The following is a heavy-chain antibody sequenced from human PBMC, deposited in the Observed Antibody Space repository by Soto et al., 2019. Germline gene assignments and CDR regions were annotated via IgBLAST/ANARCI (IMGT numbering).Heavy chain of an antibody. D-gene: IGHD1-26*01. CDR3: ARDGGRHSGGIDS. CDR1: GGTFSSYS. Sequence: QVQLVQSGAEVKKPGSSVKVSCKASGGTFSSYSINWVRQAPGQGLEWMGEIIPIFGTANYAQKFQGRVTITADESTSTAYMELSSLRSEYTAVYYCARDGGRHSGGIDSWGQGTLVTVSS. CDR2: IIPIFGTA. V-gene: IGHV1-69*01. J-gene: IGHJ4*02.